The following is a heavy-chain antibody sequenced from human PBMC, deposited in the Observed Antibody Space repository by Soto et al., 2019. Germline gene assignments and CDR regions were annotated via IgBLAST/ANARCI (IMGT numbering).Heavy chain of an antibody. CDR3: AHLVVAGITYSFDP. V-gene: IGHV2-5*02. D-gene: IGHD2-15*01. Sequence: QITLKESGPRLVKPTQTLTLTCTFSGFSLSTSGVGVGWIRQPPGKALEWLTFIYWDDDKRNSPFLKSRLTITKTTSKNQVVLTMTNMDPVDTATYYCAHLVVAGITYSFDPWGQGTLVTVSS. CDR2: IYWDDDK. CDR1: GFSLSTSGVG. J-gene: IGHJ5*02.